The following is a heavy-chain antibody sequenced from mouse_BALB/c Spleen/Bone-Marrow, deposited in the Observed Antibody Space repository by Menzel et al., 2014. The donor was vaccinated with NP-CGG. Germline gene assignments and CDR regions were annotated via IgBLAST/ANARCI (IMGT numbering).Heavy chain of an antibody. CDR2: INPDSKTI. CDR1: GFDFSRYW. Sequence: EVHLVESGGGLVQPGGSLKLSCAASGFDFSRYWMSWVRQAPGKGLEWIGEINPDSKTINYSPSLKDKFIISRDNAKNTLYLQMNKVRSEDTALYYCARLGSYGGFAYWGQGTLVTVSA. D-gene: IGHD2-3*01. V-gene: IGHV4-1*02. CDR3: ARLGSYGGFAY. J-gene: IGHJ3*01.